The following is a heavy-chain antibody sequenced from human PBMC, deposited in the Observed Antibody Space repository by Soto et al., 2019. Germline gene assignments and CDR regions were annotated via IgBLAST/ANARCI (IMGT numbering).Heavy chain of an antibody. J-gene: IGHJ4*02. CDR1: GFTFSSYA. CDR3: ARERELLGTFDY. Sequence: QVQLVESGGGVVQPGRSLRLSCAASGFTFSSYAMHWVRQAPGKGLEWVAVISYDGSNKYYADSVKGRFTISRDNSKNTLYLQMNSLRAEDTAVYYCARERELLGTFDYWGQGTLVTVSS. CDR2: ISYDGSNK. D-gene: IGHD1-26*01. V-gene: IGHV3-30-3*01.